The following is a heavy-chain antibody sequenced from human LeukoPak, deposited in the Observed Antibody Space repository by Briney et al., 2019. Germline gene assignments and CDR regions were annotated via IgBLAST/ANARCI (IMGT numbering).Heavy chain of an antibody. J-gene: IGHJ4*02. CDR2: ISGSGGST. D-gene: IGHD3-22*01. Sequence: GGSLRLSCAASGFTFSSYAMSWVRQAPGKGLEWVSAISGSGGSTYYADSVKGRFTISRDNSKNTLYLQMNSLRAEDTAVYYCAKDTYYYDSSGYTEFDYWGQGTLVTVSS. CDR3: AKDTYYYDSSGYTEFDY. V-gene: IGHV3-23*01. CDR1: GFTFSSYA.